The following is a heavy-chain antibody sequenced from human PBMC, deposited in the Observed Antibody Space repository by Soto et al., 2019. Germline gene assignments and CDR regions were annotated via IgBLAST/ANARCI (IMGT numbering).Heavy chain of an antibody. CDR1: GFIFSDFY. CDR3: ARDFGGYDPIDY. CDR2: ISGDGTTI. V-gene: IGHV3-11*01. D-gene: IGHD5-12*01. Sequence: GGSLRLSCAASGFIFSDFYMSWIRQAPGKGLEWVSHISGDGTTIYYADSVKGRFTISRDNAKNLLYLQMNSLRAEDTAVYYCARDFGGYDPIDYWGQGTLVTVSS. J-gene: IGHJ4*02.